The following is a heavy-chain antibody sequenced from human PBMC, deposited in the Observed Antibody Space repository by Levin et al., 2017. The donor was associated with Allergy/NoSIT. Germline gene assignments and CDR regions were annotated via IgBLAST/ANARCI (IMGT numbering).Heavy chain of an antibody. CDR3: AREVSSGWSYFDY. CDR2: TYYRSKWYN. CDR1: GDSVSSISAA. V-gene: IGHV6-1*01. Sequence: SETLSLTCVISGDSVSSISAAWNWIRQSPSRGLEWLGRTYYRSKWYNDYAVSVKSRITVNPDTSKNQFSLQLNSVTPGDTTVYYCAREVSSGWSYFDYWGRGTLVTVSS. D-gene: IGHD6-19*01. J-gene: IGHJ4*02.